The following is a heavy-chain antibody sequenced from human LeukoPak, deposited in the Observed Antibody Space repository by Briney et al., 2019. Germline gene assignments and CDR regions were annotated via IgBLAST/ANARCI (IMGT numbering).Heavy chain of an antibody. CDR1: GYSISSGYY. CDR2: IYHSGST. V-gene: IGHV4-38-2*02. D-gene: IGHD1-1*01. CDR3: ARATAGTTLFEGIDY. Sequence: SETLSLTCTVSGYSISSGYYWGWIRQPPGKGLEWIGSIYHSGSTYYNPSLKSRVTISVDTSKHQFSLKLSSVTAADTAVYYCARATAGTTLFEGIDYWGQGTLVTVSS. J-gene: IGHJ4*02.